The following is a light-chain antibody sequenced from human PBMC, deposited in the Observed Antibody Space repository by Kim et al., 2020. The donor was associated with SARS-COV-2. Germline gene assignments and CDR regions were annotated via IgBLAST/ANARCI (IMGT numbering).Light chain of an antibody. CDR2: GAS. CDR3: HQYASSPLT. V-gene: IGKV3-20*01. J-gene: IGKJ4*01. Sequence: PGERATLSCRASQSVSSNLLAWYQHKXGQAPRLLISGASIRATGVPDRFSGSGSGADFTLTISRLEPEDFAVYYCHQYASSPLTFGGGTKV. CDR1: QSVSSNL.